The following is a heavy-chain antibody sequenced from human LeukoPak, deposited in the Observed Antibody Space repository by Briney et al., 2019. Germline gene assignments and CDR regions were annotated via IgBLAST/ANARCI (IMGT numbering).Heavy chain of an antibody. D-gene: IGHD2/OR15-2a*01. V-gene: IGHV4-59*01. CDR3: AKESNSSDNWYFDL. CDR1: GGSISSYN. CDR2: MYNSGST. J-gene: IGHJ2*01. Sequence: SETLSLTCIVSGGSISSYNWNWIRQPPGKGLDWIGYMYNSGSTNNNPSLKSRVTISVDKSKNQFSLKLSSVTAADTAVYYCAKESNSSDNWYFDLWGRGTLVTVSS.